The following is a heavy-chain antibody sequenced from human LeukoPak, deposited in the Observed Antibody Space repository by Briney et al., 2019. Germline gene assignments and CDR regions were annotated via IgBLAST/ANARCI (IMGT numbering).Heavy chain of an antibody. J-gene: IGHJ4*02. CDR3: ARGHGSGSYGLNFDY. D-gene: IGHD3-10*01. CDR1: GGTFSSYA. V-gene: IGHV1-69*04. CDR2: IIPILGIA. Sequence: SVKVSCKASGGTFSSYAISWVRQAPGQGLEWMGRIIPILGIANYAQKFQGRVTITADKSTGTAYMELSSLRSEDTAVYYCARGHGSGSYGLNFDYWGQGTLVTVSS.